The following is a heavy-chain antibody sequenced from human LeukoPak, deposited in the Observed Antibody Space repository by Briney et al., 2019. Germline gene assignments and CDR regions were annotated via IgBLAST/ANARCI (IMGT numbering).Heavy chain of an antibody. J-gene: IGHJ4*02. CDR1: GGSISSYY. CDR2: IYYSGST. V-gene: IGHV4-59*08. CDR3: ARRKDGYNYGDYYFDY. Sequence: TSETLSLTCTVSGGSISSYYWSWIRQPPGKGLEWIGYIYYSGSTNYNPSLKSRVTISVDTSKNQFSLKLSSVTAADTAVYYCARRKDGYNYGDYYFDYWGQGTLVTVSS. D-gene: IGHD5-24*01.